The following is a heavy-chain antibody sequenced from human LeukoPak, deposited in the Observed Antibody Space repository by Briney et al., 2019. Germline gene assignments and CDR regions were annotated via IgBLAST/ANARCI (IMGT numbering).Heavy chain of an antibody. V-gene: IGHV3-21*01. D-gene: IGHD4-17*01. Sequence: GGSLRLSCAASGFTFSSYSMTWVRQAPGKGLEWVSSISSSSYIYYADSVKGRFTISRDNAKNSLYLQMNSLRAEDTAVYYCARHTTLLSVSDAFDIWGQGTMVTVSS. J-gene: IGHJ3*02. CDR2: ISSSSYI. CDR1: GFTFSSYS. CDR3: ARHTTLLSVSDAFDI.